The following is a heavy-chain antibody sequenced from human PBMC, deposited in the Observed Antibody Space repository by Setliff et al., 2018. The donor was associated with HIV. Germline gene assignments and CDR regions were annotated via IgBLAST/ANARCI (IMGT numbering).Heavy chain of an antibody. CDR1: GGSISSSSYY. Sequence: PSETLSLTCTVSGGSISSSSYYWGWIRQPPGKGLEWVGGIYYGGSTYYKPSLKSRVTISVDTSKNQFSLNLNSVTAADTAVYYCARHARSMTMTTDWYFDLWGRGTLVTVSS. D-gene: IGHD1-1*01. CDR3: ARHARSMTMTTDWYFDL. CDR2: IYYGGST. J-gene: IGHJ2*01. V-gene: IGHV4-39*01.